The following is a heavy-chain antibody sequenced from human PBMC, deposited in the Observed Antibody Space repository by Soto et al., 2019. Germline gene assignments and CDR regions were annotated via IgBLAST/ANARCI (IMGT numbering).Heavy chain of an antibody. CDR3: ARRYCSGDTCYSAAFDI. CDR2: IYYSGST. Sequence: SETLSLTCTVSGGSISSGDYYWSWIRQPPGKGLEWIGYIYYSGSTYYNPSLKSRVTISVDTSKNQFSLKLSSVTAADTAMYYCARRYCSGDTCYSAAFDIWGQGTMVTVSS. CDR1: GGSISSGDYY. J-gene: IGHJ3*02. V-gene: IGHV4-30-4*02. D-gene: IGHD2-15*01.